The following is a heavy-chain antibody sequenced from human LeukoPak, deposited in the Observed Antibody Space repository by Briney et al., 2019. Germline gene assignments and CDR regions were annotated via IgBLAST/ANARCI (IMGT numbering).Heavy chain of an antibody. J-gene: IGHJ3*02. CDR1: GYSFTTYW. V-gene: IGHV5-51*01. CDR3: ASHNAYGGDWDAFDI. CDR2: MYPGDSQT. Sequence: GESLKISCKGSGYSFTTYWIAWVRQMPGKGLEWMGIMYPGDSQTRYSPSFRGHLTISADRSISPAYLQWSSLKASVTAMYYCASHNAYGGDWDAFDIWGQGTMVTVSS. D-gene: IGHD4-23*01.